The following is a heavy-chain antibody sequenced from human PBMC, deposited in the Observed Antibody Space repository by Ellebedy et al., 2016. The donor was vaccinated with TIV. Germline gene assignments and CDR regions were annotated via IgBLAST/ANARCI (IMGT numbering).Heavy chain of an antibody. Sequence: GESLKISXAASGFTFSSYAMSWVRQAPGKGLEWVSAISGSGGSTYYADSVKGRFTISRDNAKNSLYLQMSSLRAEDTAVYYCARDPPYGPFDYWGPGTLATVSS. V-gene: IGHV3-23*01. J-gene: IGHJ4*02. CDR1: GFTFSSYA. D-gene: IGHD2-21*01. CDR3: ARDPPYGPFDY. CDR2: ISGSGGST.